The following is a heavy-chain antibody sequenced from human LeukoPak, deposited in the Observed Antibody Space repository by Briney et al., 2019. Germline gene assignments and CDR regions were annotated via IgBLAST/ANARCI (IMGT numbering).Heavy chain of an antibody. D-gene: IGHD3-22*01. Sequence: RGSLRLSCAASGFTFSDFWMTWVRQAPGKGLEWVANIKEDGGEKYYVDSVKGRFIISRDNAKNSLFLQMNSLRAEDTAVYYCAREYFYNSSGFRALRYWGQGTLVTVSS. J-gene: IGHJ4*02. CDR2: IKEDGGEK. CDR1: GFTFSDFW. CDR3: AREYFYNSSGFRALRY. V-gene: IGHV3-7*01.